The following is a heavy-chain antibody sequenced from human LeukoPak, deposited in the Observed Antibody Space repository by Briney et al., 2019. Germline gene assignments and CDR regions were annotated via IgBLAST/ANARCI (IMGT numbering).Heavy chain of an antibody. V-gene: IGHV4-30-4*01. J-gene: IGHJ4*02. CDR2: ITYSGST. D-gene: IGHD5-12*01. CDR1: GGSISSDDYY. CDR3: ARGGVGGYDYFDS. Sequence: PSQTLSLTCTVSGGSISSDDYYWSWIRQPPGKGLEWIGHITYSGSTDYSPSLRSRVTMSVDTSKNQFSLKLNSVTAAETAMYFCARGGVGGYDYFDSWGQGTLVAVS.